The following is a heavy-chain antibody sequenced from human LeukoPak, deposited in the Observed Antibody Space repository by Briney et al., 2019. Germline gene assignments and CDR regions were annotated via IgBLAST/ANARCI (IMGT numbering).Heavy chain of an antibody. CDR2: IYHSGTT. CDR3: ARDSSGYYWFDP. CDR1: GYSFSSGYF. J-gene: IGHJ5*02. D-gene: IGHD6-19*01. Sequence: SETLSLTCTVSGYSFSSGYFWGWIRQPPGKGLEWIGSIYHSGTTYYNPSLTSRVTISVDTSKNQFSLELSSVIAADTAVYYCARDSSGYYWFDPWGQGTLVTVSS. V-gene: IGHV4-38-2*02.